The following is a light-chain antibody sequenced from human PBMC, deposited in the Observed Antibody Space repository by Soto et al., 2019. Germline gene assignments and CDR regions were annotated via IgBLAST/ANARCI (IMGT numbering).Light chain of an antibody. CDR1: SSDVGGYNY. CDR2: EVS. Sequence: QSALTQPASVSGFPGQSITISCTGSSSDVGGYNYVSWYQQHPGKAPKLMIYEVSNRPSGISNRFSGSKSGNTASRTLSGLQAEDEADYYCSSYTSSSTLVFGRGTKLTVL. CDR3: SSYTSSSTLV. V-gene: IGLV2-14*01. J-gene: IGLJ2*01.